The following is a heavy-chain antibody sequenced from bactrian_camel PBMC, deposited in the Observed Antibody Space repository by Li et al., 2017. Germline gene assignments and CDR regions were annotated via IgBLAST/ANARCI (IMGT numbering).Heavy chain of an antibody. J-gene: IGHJ4*01. D-gene: IGHD7*01. V-gene: IGHV3S1*01. CDR1: GYPYNTYC. Sequence: HVQLVESGGGSVQAGGSLRLSCTVSGYPYNTYCMAWVHQPPGKLREGVANINSNGETKYSDSAKGRFTISKDTAKNTLYLQMNSLKPEDTSMYYCAKDQGLVMGAGGTCFPASNWWGQGTQVTVS. CDR3: AKDQGLVMGAGGTCFPASNW. CDR2: INSNGET.